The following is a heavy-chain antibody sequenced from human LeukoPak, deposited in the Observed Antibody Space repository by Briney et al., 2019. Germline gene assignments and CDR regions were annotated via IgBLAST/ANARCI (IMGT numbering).Heavy chain of an antibody. CDR3: ARDVVAVAGTFDY. CDR1: GGTFSSYA. CDR2: IIPILGIA. J-gene: IGHJ4*02. Sequence: ASVKVSCKASGGTFSSYAISWVRQAPGQGFEWMGRIIPILGIANYAQKFQGRVTITADKSTSTAYMELSSLRSEDTAVYYCARDVVAVAGTFDYWGQGTLVTVSS. V-gene: IGHV1-69*04. D-gene: IGHD6-19*01.